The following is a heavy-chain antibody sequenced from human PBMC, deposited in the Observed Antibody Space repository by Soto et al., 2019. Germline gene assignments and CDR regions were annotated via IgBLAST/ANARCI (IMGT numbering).Heavy chain of an antibody. CDR1: GFTFSSYG. Sequence: QVQLVESGGGVVQPGRSLRLSCAASGFTFSSYGMHWVRQAPGKGLEWVAVISYDGSNKYYADSVKGRFTISRDNSKNTLYLQMNSLRAEDMAVYYCAKVFSTVPYDGGYYYGMDVWGQGTTVTVSS. CDR2: ISYDGSNK. J-gene: IGHJ6*02. V-gene: IGHV3-30*18. D-gene: IGHD4-4*01. CDR3: AKVFSTVPYDGGYYYGMDV.